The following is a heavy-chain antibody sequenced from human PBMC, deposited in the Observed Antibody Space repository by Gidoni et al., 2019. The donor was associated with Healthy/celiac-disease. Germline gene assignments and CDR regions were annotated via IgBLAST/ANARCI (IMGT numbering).Heavy chain of an antibody. V-gene: IGHV3-30-3*01. J-gene: IGHJ4*02. CDR3: ARANDSSSWYSLGYYFDY. Sequence: QVQLVESGGGVVQPGRSLRLSCAASGFTLSSYAMHWVRQAPGKGLEWVAVISYDGSNKYYADSVKGRFTISRDNSKNTLYLQMNSLRAEDTAVYYCARANDSSSWYSLGYYFDYWGQGTLVTVSS. D-gene: IGHD6-13*01. CDR2: ISYDGSNK. CDR1: GFTLSSYA.